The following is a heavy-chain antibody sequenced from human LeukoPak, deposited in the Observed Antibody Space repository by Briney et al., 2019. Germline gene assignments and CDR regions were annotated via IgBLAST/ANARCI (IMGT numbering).Heavy chain of an antibody. D-gene: IGHD3-10*01. J-gene: IGHJ4*02. Sequence: SETLSLTCAVSGGSISSGGYSWSWIRQPPGKGLEWIGYIHHSGSTYYNPSLKSRVTISVDRSKNQFSLKLSSVTAADTAVYYCAGAGYYGSGSYYNEYYFDYWGQGTLVTVSS. V-gene: IGHV4-30-2*02. CDR2: IHHSGST. CDR3: AGAGYYGSGSYYNEYYFDY. CDR1: GGSISSGGYS.